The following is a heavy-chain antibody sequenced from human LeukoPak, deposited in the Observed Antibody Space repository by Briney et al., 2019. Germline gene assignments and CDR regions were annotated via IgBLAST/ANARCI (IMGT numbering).Heavy chain of an antibody. CDR2: ISWDGSTT. J-gene: IGHJ5*02. CDR3: AKDRHAPGRYCSSNTCFPFDP. CDR1: GFTFDDYA. D-gene: IGHD2-2*01. Sequence: GGSLRLSCAASGFTFDDYAMHWVRQAPGKGLEWVSLISWDGSTTYYADSVKGRFTISRDNSKKTLYLQMNSLRAEDTAVYYCAKDRHAPGRYCSSNTCFPFDPWGQGTLVTVSS. V-gene: IGHV3-43D*03.